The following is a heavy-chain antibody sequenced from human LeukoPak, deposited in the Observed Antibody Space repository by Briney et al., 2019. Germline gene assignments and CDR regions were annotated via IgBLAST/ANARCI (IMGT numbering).Heavy chain of an antibody. J-gene: IGHJ6*03. CDR3: GRGYKNYYYYMDV. CDR2: IYYSGST. Sequence: SETLSLTCTVSGGSISSYYWSWIRQPPGKGLEWIGYIYYSGSTNYNPSLKSRVTISVDTSKNQFPLKLSSVTAADTAVYYCGRGYKNYYYYMDVWGKGTTVTVSS. D-gene: IGHD5-18*01. V-gene: IGHV4-59*01. CDR1: GGSISSYY.